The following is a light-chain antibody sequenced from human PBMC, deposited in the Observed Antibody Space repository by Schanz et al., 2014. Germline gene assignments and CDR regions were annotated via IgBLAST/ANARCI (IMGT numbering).Light chain of an antibody. Sequence: EIVLTQSPGTLSLSPGERATLSCRASQSLSSNSLAWYQLRPGQAPRLLIHYASARATGTPDRFSGSGSGTDFTLTINRLEAEDFAMYYCQQYGGSPPISFGQGTRLEIK. J-gene: IGKJ5*01. V-gene: IGKV3-20*01. CDR1: QSLSSNS. CDR3: QQYGGSPPIS. CDR2: YAS.